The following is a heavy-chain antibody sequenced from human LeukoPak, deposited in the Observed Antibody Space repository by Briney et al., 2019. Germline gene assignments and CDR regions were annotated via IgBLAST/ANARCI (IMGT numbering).Heavy chain of an antibody. J-gene: IGHJ6*03. D-gene: IGHD3-16*01. CDR1: GFTVSSNS. CDR3: AGPISGSYDRNYYMDV. V-gene: IGHV3-53*01. CDR2: IYSDNT. Sequence: GGSLRLSCTVSGFTVSSNSMSWVRQAPGKGLEWVSFIYSDNTHYSDSVKGRFTISRDNSKNTLYLQMNSLRAEDTAVYYCAGPISGSYDRNYYMDVWGKGTTVTISS.